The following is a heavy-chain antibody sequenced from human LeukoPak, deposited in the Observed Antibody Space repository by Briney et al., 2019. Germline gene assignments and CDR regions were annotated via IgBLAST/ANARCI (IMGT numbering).Heavy chain of an antibody. V-gene: IGHV4-59*01. D-gene: IGHD2-2*01. Sequence: SETLSLTCSVSNVAISSYYWSWVRQTPGKGLEWIGYTHHSGSINHSPSLKSRVAMSVDMSKNQFSLTLSSVIAADTAVYYCVKDSSFFQDWGQGVLVIVSS. CDR2: THHSGSI. J-gene: IGHJ4*02. CDR1: NVAISSYY. CDR3: VKDSSFFQD.